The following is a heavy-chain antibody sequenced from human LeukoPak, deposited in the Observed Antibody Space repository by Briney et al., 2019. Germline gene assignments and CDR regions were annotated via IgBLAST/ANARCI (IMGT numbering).Heavy chain of an antibody. V-gene: IGHV1-69*13. CDR2: IIPIFGTA. J-gene: IGHJ6*02. CDR3: ARGPGYGDYYYYGMDV. Sequence: SVKVSCKASGYTFTGYYMHWVRQAPGQGLEWMGGIIPIFGTANYAQKFQGRVTITADESTSTAYMELSSLRSEDTAVYYCARGPGYGDYYYYGMDVWGQGTTVTVSS. D-gene: IGHD4-17*01. CDR1: GYTFTGYY.